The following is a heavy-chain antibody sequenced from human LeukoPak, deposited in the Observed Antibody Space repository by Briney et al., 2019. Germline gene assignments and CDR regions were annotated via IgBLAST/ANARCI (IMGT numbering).Heavy chain of an antibody. V-gene: IGHV1-18*01. CDR1: GYSFTSYG. CDR3: ATAMVRGVTRYYYYYYMDV. Sequence: ASVKVSCKASGYSFTSYGISWVRQAPGQGLEWMGWISAYNGNTNYAQKFQGRVTITADESTSTAYMELSSLRSEDTAVYYCATAMVRGVTRYYYYYYMDVWGKGTTVTISS. D-gene: IGHD3-10*01. CDR2: ISAYNGNT. J-gene: IGHJ6*03.